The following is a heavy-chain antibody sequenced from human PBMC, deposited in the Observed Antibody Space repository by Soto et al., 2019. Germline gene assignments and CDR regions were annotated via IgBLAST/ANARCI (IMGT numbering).Heavy chain of an antibody. J-gene: IGHJ5*02. V-gene: IGHV2-26*01. Sequence: GSGPTLVNPTETLTLTCTVSGFSLSNARMGVSWIRQPPGKALEWLAHIFSNDEKSYSTSLKSRLTISKDTSKSQVVLTMTNMDPVDTATYYCARTTILEWLSGFDPWGQGTLVTVSS. D-gene: IGHD3-3*01. CDR3: ARTTILEWLSGFDP. CDR1: GFSLSNARMG. CDR2: IFSNDEK.